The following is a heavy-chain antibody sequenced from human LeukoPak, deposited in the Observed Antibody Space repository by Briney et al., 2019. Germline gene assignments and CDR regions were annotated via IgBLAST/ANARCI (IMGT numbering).Heavy chain of an antibody. CDR2: INKDGSST. Sequence: GGSLRLSCAASGFTFSSYWMHWVRQAPGKGLVWVSRINKDGSSTSYADSVKGRFTISRDNTKNTLFLQMNSLRAEDTAVYYCARDGAAAGTDYFDCWGQGTLVTVSS. CDR1: GFTFSSYW. V-gene: IGHV3-74*01. J-gene: IGHJ4*02. D-gene: IGHD6-13*01. CDR3: ARDGAAAGTDYFDC.